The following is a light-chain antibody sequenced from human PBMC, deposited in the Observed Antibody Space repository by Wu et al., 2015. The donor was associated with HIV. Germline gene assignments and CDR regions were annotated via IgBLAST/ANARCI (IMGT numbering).Light chain of an antibody. J-gene: IGKJ2*01. V-gene: IGKV3-20*01. CDR2: DTS. Sequence: EIVLTQSPGPLSLSPGERATLSCRASQTISSTYLAWYQQRRGQSPRLLIYDTSTRATGIPDRFSASGSGTDFTLTIDRLEPEDFAVYYCQQYRSSPHTSGQGTELEIK. CDR1: QTISSTY. CDR3: QQYRSSPHT.